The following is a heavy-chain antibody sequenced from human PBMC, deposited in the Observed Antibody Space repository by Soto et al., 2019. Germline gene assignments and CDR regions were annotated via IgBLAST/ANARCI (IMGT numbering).Heavy chain of an antibody. J-gene: IGHJ6*02. CDR3: ARLRTLMVRGVPPYYYYYGMGV. CDR2: IIPIFGTA. V-gene: IGHV1-69*13. Sequence: SVKVSFKASGGTFSSYAISWVRQAPGQGLEWMGGIIPIFGTANYAQKFQGRVTITADESTSTAYMELSSLRSEDTAVYYCARLRTLMVRGVPPYYYYYGMGVWGQGTTVTVSS. CDR1: GGTFSSYA. D-gene: IGHD3-10*01.